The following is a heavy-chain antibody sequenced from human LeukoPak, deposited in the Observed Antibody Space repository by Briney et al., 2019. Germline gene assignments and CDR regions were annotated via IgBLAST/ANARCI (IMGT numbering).Heavy chain of an antibody. Sequence: PSETLSLTCTVSGGSISSSSYYWGWIRQPPGKGLEWIGSIYYSGSTYYNPSLKSRVTISVDTSKNQFSLKLSSVTAADTAVYYCARLAFSGWYDYWGQGTLVTVSS. CDR3: ARLAFSGWYDY. V-gene: IGHV4-39*01. CDR1: GGSISSSSYY. CDR2: IYYSGST. D-gene: IGHD6-19*01. J-gene: IGHJ4*02.